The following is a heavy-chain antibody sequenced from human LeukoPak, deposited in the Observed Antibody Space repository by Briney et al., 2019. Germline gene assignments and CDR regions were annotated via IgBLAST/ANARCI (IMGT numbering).Heavy chain of an antibody. Sequence: GRSLRLSCAASGFTFSSYAMHWVRQAPGKGLEWVAVISYDGSNKYYADSVKGRFTISRDNAKNSLYLQMNSLRAEDTAVYYCARAAIGLYYYDSSGYFDYWGQGTLVTVSS. J-gene: IGHJ4*02. V-gene: IGHV3-30*04. CDR2: ISYDGSNK. CDR1: GFTFSSYA. D-gene: IGHD3-22*01. CDR3: ARAAIGLYYYDSSGYFDY.